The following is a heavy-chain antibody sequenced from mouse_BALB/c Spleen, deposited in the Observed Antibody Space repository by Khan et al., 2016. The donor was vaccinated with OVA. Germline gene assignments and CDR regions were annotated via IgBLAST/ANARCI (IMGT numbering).Heavy chain of an antibody. Sequence: VQLQQSGPELVKPGASVKMSCKVSGYSFTNYIIYWVKQQPAQGLVRIGYINPYNDGTNYNEKCKGKATLTSDKSSRTAYMAFSGLPSEDSAINGCARDDGLRFWCAYWGQGTLVTVSA. D-gene: IGHD3-1*01. CDR1: GYSFTNYI. V-gene: IGHV1S136*01. CDR2: INPYNDGT. CDR3: ARDDGLRFWCAY. J-gene: IGHJ3*01.